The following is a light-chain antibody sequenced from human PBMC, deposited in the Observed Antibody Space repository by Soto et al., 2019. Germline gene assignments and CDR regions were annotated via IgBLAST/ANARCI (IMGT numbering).Light chain of an antibody. V-gene: IGKV3-20*01. Sequence: EIVLTQSPGTLSLSPGERATLSCRASQSISSSYLAWYQQKPGQAPRALIYGASSRATGIPDRFSGSGSGTQFTLTISRLEPEDFAVYYCQQYGSSSWTFGQGTKVAIK. CDR2: GAS. J-gene: IGKJ1*01. CDR3: QQYGSSSWT. CDR1: QSISSSY.